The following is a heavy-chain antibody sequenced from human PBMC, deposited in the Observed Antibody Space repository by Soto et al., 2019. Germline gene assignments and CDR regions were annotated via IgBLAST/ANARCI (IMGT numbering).Heavy chain of an antibody. CDR2: IYYSGNT. CDR1: SASLSSSTYY. Sequence: QLQLQESGPGLVKPSETLSLTCSVSSASLSSSTYYWSWIRQPPGRGPEWIGSIYYSGNTYYKPSLRSRVTISTDTSRTQFSLKLTSVTAADTGVYYCASSSAFHYWGPGILVTVSS. J-gene: IGHJ4*02. V-gene: IGHV4-39*01. CDR3: ASSSAFHY. D-gene: IGHD6-6*01.